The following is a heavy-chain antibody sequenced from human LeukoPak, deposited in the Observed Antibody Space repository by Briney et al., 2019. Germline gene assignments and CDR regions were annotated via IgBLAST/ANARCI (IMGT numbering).Heavy chain of an antibody. CDR2: IYPGDSDT. V-gene: IGHV5-51*01. CDR3: ARLYYYDSSGYYVFDY. CDR1: GYSFTSYW. D-gene: IGHD3-22*01. J-gene: IGHJ4*02. Sequence: GESLKISCKGSGYSFTSYWIGWVRQMPGKGLEWMGIIYPGDSDTRYNPSFQGQVTISADKSISTAYLQWSSLKASDTAMYYCARLYYYDSSGYYVFDYWGQGTLVTVSS.